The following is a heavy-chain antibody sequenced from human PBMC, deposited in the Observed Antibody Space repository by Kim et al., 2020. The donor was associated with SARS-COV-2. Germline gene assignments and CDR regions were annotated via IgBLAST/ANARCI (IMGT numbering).Heavy chain of an antibody. CDR1: GGSISSSSYY. J-gene: IGHJ2*01. Sequence: SETLSLTCTVSGGSISSSSYYWGWIRQPPGKGLEWIGSIYYSGSTYYNPSLKSRVTISVDTSKNQVSLKLSSVTAADTALYYCARLWTRDVDKVATDWYFDLWGRGTLVTVSS. CDR3: ARLWTRDVDKVATDWYFDL. CDR2: IYYSGST. D-gene: IGHD5-12*01. V-gene: IGHV4-39*01.